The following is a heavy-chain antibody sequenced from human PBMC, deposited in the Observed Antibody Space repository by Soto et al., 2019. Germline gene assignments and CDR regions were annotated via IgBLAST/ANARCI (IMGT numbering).Heavy chain of an antibody. Sequence: PSETLSLTCAVYGGSFSGYYWSWIRQPPGKGLEWIGEINHSGSTNYNPSLKSRVTISVDTSKNQFSLKLSSVTAADTAVYYCARGVAAADYYYGMDVWGQGTTVTAP. CDR3: ARGVAAADYYYGMDV. V-gene: IGHV4-34*01. CDR1: GGSFSGYY. D-gene: IGHD6-13*01. J-gene: IGHJ6*02. CDR2: INHSGST.